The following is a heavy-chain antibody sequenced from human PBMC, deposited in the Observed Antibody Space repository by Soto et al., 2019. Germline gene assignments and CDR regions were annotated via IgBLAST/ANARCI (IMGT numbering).Heavy chain of an antibody. CDR2: INQDGSQT. Sequence: PGGSLRLSCAASGFPFSSSWMDWVRQAPGKGLEWVANINQDGSQTYYVDSVEGRFTVSRDNAENSLYLQMDSLRVGDTAVYYCSWSLNYWGLGTLVTVSS. CDR1: GFPFSSSW. J-gene: IGHJ4*02. D-gene: IGHD3-3*01. V-gene: IGHV3-7*01. CDR3: SWSLNY.